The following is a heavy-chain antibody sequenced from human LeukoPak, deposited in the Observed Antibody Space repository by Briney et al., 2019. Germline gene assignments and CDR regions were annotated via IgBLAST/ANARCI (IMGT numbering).Heavy chain of an antibody. D-gene: IGHD2-15*01. CDR2: INHSGST. V-gene: IGHV4-34*01. J-gene: IGHJ4*02. CDR1: GGSISSYY. CDR3: ASLGYCSGGSCYYFDY. Sequence: SETLSLTCTVSGGSISSYYWSWIRQPPGKGLEWIGEINHSGSTNYNPSLKSRVTISVDTSKNQFSLKLSSVTAADTAVYYCASLGYCSGGSCYYFDYWGQGTLVTVSS.